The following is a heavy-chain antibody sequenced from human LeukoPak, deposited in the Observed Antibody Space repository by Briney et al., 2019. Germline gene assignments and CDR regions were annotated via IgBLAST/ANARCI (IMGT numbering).Heavy chain of an antibody. CDR2: IKGKHDGGTT. CDR3: TTEKYSSEWYLFDAFDM. J-gene: IGHJ3*02. V-gene: IGHV3-15*01. D-gene: IGHD6-19*01. Sequence: GGSLRLSCAASGFTFTNAWMSWVRQAPGKGLEWVGRIKGKHDGGTTEYAAPVKDRFSISRDDSKSTLYLQMNSLQSEDTAVYFCTTEKYSSEWYLFDAFDMWGQGTMVTVSS. CDR1: GFTFTNAW.